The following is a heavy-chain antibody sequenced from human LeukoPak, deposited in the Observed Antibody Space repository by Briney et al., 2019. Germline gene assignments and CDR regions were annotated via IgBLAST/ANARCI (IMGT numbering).Heavy chain of an antibody. CDR3: ARLYYGDY. V-gene: IGHV3-7*01. Sequence: PGGSLRLSCAASGFNFSSYWMSWVRQAPGKGLEWVANIKQDGSEKYYVDSVKGRFTISRDNAKNSLYLQMNSLRAEDTAVYYCARLYYGDYWGQGTLVTVSS. J-gene: IGHJ4*02. CDR2: IKQDGSEK. D-gene: IGHD3-10*01. CDR1: GFNFSSYW.